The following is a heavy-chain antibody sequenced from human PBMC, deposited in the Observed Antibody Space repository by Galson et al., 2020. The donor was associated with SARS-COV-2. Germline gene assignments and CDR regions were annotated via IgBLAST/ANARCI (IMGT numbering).Heavy chain of an antibody. V-gene: IGHV1-18*01. D-gene: IGHD3-10*01. CDR3: ARAAVRGVIYYYYGMDV. CDR2: FSAYNGNT. J-gene: IGHJ6*02. CDR1: GFTFTSYG. Sequence: ASVKVSCKASGFTFTSYGISWVRQAPGQGLEWLGWFSAYNGNTNYAQKLQGSVTMTTDTSTSTAYMELRSLRSDDTAVYYCARAAVRGVIYYYYGMDVWGQGTTVTVSS.